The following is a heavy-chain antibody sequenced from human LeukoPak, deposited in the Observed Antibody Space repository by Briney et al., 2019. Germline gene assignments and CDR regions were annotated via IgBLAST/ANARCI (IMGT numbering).Heavy chain of an antibody. CDR2: IIPIFGTA. J-gene: IGHJ4*02. V-gene: IGHV1-69*05. D-gene: IGHD1-26*01. CDR3: ARAGALGQLGSSGSYLY. Sequence: SVKVSCKASGGTFSSYAISWVRQAPGQGLEWMGGIIPIFGTADYAQKFQGRVTITTDESTSTAYMELSSLRSEDTAVYYCARAGALGQLGSSGSYLYWGQGTLVTVSS. CDR1: GGTFSSYA.